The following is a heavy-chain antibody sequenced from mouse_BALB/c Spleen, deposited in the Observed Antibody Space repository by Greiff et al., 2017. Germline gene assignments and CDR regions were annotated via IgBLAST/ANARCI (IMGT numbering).Heavy chain of an antibody. D-gene: IGHD2-13*01. CDR2: IWAGGST. CDR3: ARDRGLLDAMDY. CDR1: GFSLTSYG. J-gene: IGHJ4*01. Sequence: QVHVKQSGPGLVAPSQSLSITCTVSGFSLTSYGVHWVRQPPGKGLEWLGVIWAGGSTNYNSALMSRLSFSKDNSKCPVFLKMNSLQTDDTAMDYCARDRGLLDAMDYWGQGTSVTVSS. V-gene: IGHV2-9*02.